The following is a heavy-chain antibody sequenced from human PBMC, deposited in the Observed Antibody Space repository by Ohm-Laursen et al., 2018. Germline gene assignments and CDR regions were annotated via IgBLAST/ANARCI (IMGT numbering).Heavy chain of an antibody. CDR3: ARDEGAFDY. CDR1: GFTVNNNY. J-gene: IGHJ4*02. Sequence: SLRLSCSASGFTVNNNYMSWVRQAPGKGLEWVSVIHSGGNTYYVDSVKGRFTISRDNSKNTLYLQMNSLRDEDTAVYYCARDEGAFDYWGQGTLVTVSS. V-gene: IGHV3-53*01. CDR2: IHSGGNT.